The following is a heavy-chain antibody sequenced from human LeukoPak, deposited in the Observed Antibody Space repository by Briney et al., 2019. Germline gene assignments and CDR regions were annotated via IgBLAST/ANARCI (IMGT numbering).Heavy chain of an antibody. CDR3: ARVKGSYSVDY. J-gene: IGHJ4*02. Sequence: GGSLRLSCAASGFTFSTYGMHWVRQAPGRGLEWVSYISSSGSTIYYADSVKGRFTISRDNAKNSLYLQMNSLRAEDTAVYYCARVKGSYSVDYWGQGTLVTVSS. CDR2: ISSSGSTI. V-gene: IGHV3-48*04. D-gene: IGHD1-26*01. CDR1: GFTFSTYG.